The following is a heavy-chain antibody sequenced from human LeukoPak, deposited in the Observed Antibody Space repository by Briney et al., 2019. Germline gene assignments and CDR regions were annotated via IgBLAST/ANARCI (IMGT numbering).Heavy chain of an antibody. V-gene: IGHV3-30*02. CDR1: GFTFSSYG. J-gene: IGHJ3*02. Sequence: GGSLRLSCAASGFTFSSYGMHWVRQAPGKGLEWVAFIRYDGSNKYYADSVKGRFTISRDNSKNTLYLQMNSLRAEDTAVYYCAKDKVPRELRGQAFDIWGQGTMVTVSS. CDR3: AKDKVPRELRGQAFDI. CDR2: IRYDGSNK. D-gene: IGHD1-26*01.